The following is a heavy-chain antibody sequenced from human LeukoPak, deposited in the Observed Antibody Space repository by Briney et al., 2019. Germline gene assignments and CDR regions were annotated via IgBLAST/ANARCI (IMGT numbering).Heavy chain of an antibody. D-gene: IGHD1-1*01. CDR3: ARRGSGRNWFDP. V-gene: IGHV4-39*01. CDR1: GGSISDSSYY. Sequence: SETLSLTRTVSGGSISDSSYYWGWIRQPPGKGLEWIASINYSGRTFYNPSLKSRVSISVDTSKNQFSVNLYSMTAADPAVYYCARRGSGRNWFDPWGQGTLVTVSS. J-gene: IGHJ5*02. CDR2: INYSGRT.